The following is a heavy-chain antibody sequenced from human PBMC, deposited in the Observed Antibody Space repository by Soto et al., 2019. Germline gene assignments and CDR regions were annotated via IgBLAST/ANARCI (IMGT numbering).Heavy chain of an antibody. D-gene: IGHD5-18*01. CDR3: ARDLEDTAMESYYYYYYMVV. Sequence: ASVKVSCKASGGTFSSYTISWVRQAPGQGLEWMGRIIPILGIANYAQKFQGRVTITADKSTSTAYMELSSLRSEDTAVYYCARDLEDTAMESYYYYYYMVVWGKGTTGTVSS. V-gene: IGHV1-69*04. J-gene: IGHJ6*03. CDR2: IIPILGIA. CDR1: GGTFSSYT.